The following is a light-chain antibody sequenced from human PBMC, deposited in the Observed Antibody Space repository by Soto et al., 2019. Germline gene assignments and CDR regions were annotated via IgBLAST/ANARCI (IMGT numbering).Light chain of an antibody. J-gene: IGKJ1*01. CDR2: GAS. CDR3: QQYGNSRWT. Sequence: PGERATLSCRASQSVSSSYLAWYQQKPGQAPRLLIYGASSRATGIPDRFSGSGSGTDFTLTISRLEPGDFAVYYCQQYGNSRWTFGQGTKVEIK. CDR1: QSVSSSY. V-gene: IGKV3-20*01.